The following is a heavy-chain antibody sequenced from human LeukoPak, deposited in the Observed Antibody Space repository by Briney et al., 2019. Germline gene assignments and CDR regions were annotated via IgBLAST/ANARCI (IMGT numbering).Heavy chain of an antibody. CDR3: AAPRPDKSGYHPFDY. V-gene: IGHV1-69*13. D-gene: IGHD3-3*01. CDR2: IVPIFRTS. CDR1: GGNFRSFA. J-gene: IGHJ4*02. Sequence: SGKLSCKPAGGNFRSFAISGGRQAPGQGLEWMGGIVPIFRTSYYAQKFQGRVAITADDSTSTVYMDLTSLRSEDTAVYFCAAPRPDKSGYHPFDYWGQGTLVTVSS.